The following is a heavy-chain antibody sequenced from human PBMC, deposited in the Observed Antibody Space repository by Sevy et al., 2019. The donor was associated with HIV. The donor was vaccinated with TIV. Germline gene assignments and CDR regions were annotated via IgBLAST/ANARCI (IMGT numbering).Heavy chain of an antibody. V-gene: IGHV4-34*01. CDR3: ARGQDIVVVVAATPSWFDP. J-gene: IGHJ5*02. D-gene: IGHD2-15*01. CDR2: INHSGST. CDR1: GGSFSGYY. Sequence: ETLSLTCAVYGGSFSGYYWSWIRQPPGKGLEWIGEINHSGSTNYNPSLKSRVTISVDTSKNQFSLKLSSVTAADTAVYYCARGQDIVVVVAATPSWFDPWGQGTLVTVSS.